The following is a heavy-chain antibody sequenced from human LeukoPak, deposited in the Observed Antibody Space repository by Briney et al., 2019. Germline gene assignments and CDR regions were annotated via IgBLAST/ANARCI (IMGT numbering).Heavy chain of an antibody. CDR2: IYPGDSDT. V-gene: IGHV5-51*01. D-gene: IGHD1-7*01. CDR3: ARGAAGTTPDYYYFGLDV. CDR1: GSPFTDYW. Sequence: GESLEISWQGSGSPFTDYWFGWVRQLPGKGLEWMEIIYPGDSDTRYSPSFQGQVTTSADKSNNTAHLKWSSLKASDTAMYYCARGAAGTTPDYYYFGLDVWGEGTTVRVSS. J-gene: IGHJ6*04.